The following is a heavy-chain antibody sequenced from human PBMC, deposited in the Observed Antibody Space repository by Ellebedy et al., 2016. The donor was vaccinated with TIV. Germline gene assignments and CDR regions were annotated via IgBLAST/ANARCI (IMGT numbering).Heavy chain of an antibody. J-gene: IGHJ4*02. Sequence: SETLSLTCTVSGGSISGFYWTWTRQPPGKGLEWLGRIYHSGSTYYNPSLKSRVTISVDTSKNQFSLKLSSVTAADTAVYYCARDRTGTSFDYWGQGTLVTVSS. V-gene: IGHV4-38-2*02. D-gene: IGHD1-1*01. CDR1: GGSISGFY. CDR2: IYHSGST. CDR3: ARDRTGTSFDY.